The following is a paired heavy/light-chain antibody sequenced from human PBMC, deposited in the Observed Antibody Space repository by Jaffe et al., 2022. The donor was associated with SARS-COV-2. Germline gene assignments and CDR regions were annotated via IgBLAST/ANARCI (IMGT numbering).Heavy chain of an antibody. CDR3: AKDGNSLTFFHY. CDR2: INGDGGTT. V-gene: IGHV3-43*02. D-gene: IGHD2-21*02. J-gene: IGHJ4*02. Sequence: EVQLLESGGGVAQPGGSLRLSCAASGFSFDDYAMHWVRQVPGKGLEWVSLINGDGGTTYYADSVEGRFIISRDNSKHSLYLQMNSLRTEDTALYFCAKDGNSLTFFHYWGQGTLVTVSA. CDR1: GFSFDDYA.
Light chain of an antibody. CDR2: GAS. J-gene: IGKJ1*01. V-gene: IGKV3-15*01. Sequence: EIVMTQSPATLSVSPGERATLSCRASQTVRSNLAWYQQKPGQAPRLLIYGASTRATGIPARFSGSGSETEFTLTISSLQSEDFAVYYCQQYNNWWTFGQGTKVEIK. CDR1: QTVRSN. CDR3: QQYNNWWT.